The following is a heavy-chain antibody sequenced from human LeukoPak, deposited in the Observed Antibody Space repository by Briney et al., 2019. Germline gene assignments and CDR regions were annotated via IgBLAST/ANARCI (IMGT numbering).Heavy chain of an antibody. Sequence: PGESLKISCKGSGYKFNAYWIAWVRQMPGKGLEWMGIIYPDDSDTRYSPSFQGQVTISADKSVSIAYLQWSSLKASDTAMYYCARLVGTTLYFDYWGQGTLVTVSS. CDR2: IYPDDSDT. CDR1: GYKFNAYW. V-gene: IGHV5-51*01. CDR3: ARLVGTTLYFDY. J-gene: IGHJ4*02. D-gene: IGHD1-26*01.